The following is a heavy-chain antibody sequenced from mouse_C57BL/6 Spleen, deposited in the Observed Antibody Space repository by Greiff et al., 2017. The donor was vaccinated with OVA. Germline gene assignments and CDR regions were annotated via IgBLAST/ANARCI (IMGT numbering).Heavy chain of an antibody. Sequence: VQLQQSGAELVKPGASVTMSCKASGYTFTTYPIEWMKQNHGKSLEWIGNFHPDNDDTKYNEKFKSKATLTVEKSSSTVYLELSRLTSDDSAVYYCAMSLVDWYVDVWGTGTTVTVSS. V-gene: IGHV1-47*01. CDR2: FHPDNDDT. J-gene: IGHJ1*03. CDR3: AMSLVDWYVDV. D-gene: IGHD1-3*01. CDR1: GYTFTTYP.